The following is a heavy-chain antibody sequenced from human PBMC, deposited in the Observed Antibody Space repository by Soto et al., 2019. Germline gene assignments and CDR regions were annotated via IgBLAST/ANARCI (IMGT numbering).Heavy chain of an antibody. CDR2: IWYDGSKK. Sequence: RGGSLRLSCAASGFTFSSFGMHWVRQAPGKGLEWVSLIWYDGSKKSYGDSVKGRFTISRDNSRNTVYLQMNSLRADDTAVYYCARDASYYSLWSGYYPSRNGMDAWGQGTTVTVSS. J-gene: IGHJ6*02. D-gene: IGHD3-3*01. V-gene: IGHV3-33*01. CDR3: ARDASYYSLWSGYYPSRNGMDA. CDR1: GFTFSSFG.